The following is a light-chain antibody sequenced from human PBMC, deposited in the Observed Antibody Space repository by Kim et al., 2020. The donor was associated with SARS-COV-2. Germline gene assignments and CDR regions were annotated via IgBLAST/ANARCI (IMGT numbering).Light chain of an antibody. Sequence: EIVMTQSPATLSVSPGERATLSCRASQSVSSDLAWYQHKPGQAPRLLIYGASTRATGIPARISASGSGTEFTLTISSLQSEDFAVYSCQQYYDWPLTFGGGTKVDIK. CDR2: GAS. J-gene: IGKJ4*01. CDR3: QQYYDWPLT. CDR1: QSVSSD. V-gene: IGKV3-15*01.